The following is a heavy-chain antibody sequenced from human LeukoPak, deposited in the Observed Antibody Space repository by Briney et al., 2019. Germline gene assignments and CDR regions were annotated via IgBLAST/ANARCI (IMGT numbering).Heavy chain of an antibody. J-gene: IGHJ4*02. Sequence: PGGSLRLSCTASGFTFSSYWMTWVRQAPGKGLEWVANIKEDGSEIYYVDSVKGRFTISRDNAKNSLYLQMNSLRAEDTAVYYCARSEAVAVADYGYWGQGTLVTVSS. V-gene: IGHV3-7*01. D-gene: IGHD6-19*01. CDR2: IKEDGSEI. CDR3: ARSEAVAVADYGY. CDR1: GFTFSSYW.